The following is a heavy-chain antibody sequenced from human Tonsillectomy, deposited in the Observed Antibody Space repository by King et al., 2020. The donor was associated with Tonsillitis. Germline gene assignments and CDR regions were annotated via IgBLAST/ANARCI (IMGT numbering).Heavy chain of an antibody. CDR2: ISYDGSNK. CDR3: AKERADSGYDIAVAGPLDY. V-gene: IGHV3-30*18. Sequence: VQLVESGGGVVQPGRSLRLSCAASGFTFSSYGMHWVRQAPGKGLEWVALISYDGSNKYYADSVKGRFTIARDKSKNTLYLQMNSLRAEDTAVYYCAKERADSGYDIAVAGPLDYWGQGTLVTVSS. CDR1: GFTFSSYG. D-gene: IGHD6-19*01. J-gene: IGHJ4*02.